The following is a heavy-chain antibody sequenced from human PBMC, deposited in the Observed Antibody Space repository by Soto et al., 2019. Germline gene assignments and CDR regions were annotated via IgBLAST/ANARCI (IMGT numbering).Heavy chain of an antibody. J-gene: IGHJ6*02. Sequence: GGSLRLSCAASGSIFSSYGMHWVRQAPGKGPEWVAATSYDGRNNNYEDSVKGRFTISRDDSKNSMYLQMNSLKTEDTAVYYCARAGTVTTFVGSKYYHYDMDVWGQGTTVTVSS. CDR3: ARAGTVTTFVGSKYYHYDMDV. V-gene: IGHV3-30*03. D-gene: IGHD3-16*01. CDR2: TSYDGRNN. CDR1: GSIFSSYG.